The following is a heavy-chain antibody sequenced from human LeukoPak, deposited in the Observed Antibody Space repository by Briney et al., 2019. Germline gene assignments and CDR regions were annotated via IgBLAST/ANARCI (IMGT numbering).Heavy chain of an antibody. V-gene: IGHV1-69*02. CDR3: ARAGSSGPSTDY. Sequence: GASVKVSCTASGGTFSSYTISWVRQAPGQGLEWMGRIITILGIANYAKTFQGRVTITADKSTSTAYMELSSRRSKYTVVYYCARAGSSGPSTDYWGQGSLVTDSS. CDR2: IITILGIA. CDR1: GGTFSSYT. J-gene: IGHJ4*02. D-gene: IGHD3-10*01.